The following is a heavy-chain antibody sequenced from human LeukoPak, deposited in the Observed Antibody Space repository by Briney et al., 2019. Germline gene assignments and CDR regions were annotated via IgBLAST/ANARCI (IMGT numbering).Heavy chain of an antibody. D-gene: IGHD5-18*01. CDR1: GFSYTNSA. V-gene: IGHV1-58*01. J-gene: IGHJ3*02. Sequence: SVKVSCKASGFSYTNSAVQWVRQARGQRLEWIGWIVVGSGNTIYVQKFQERVTITRDMSTSTAYMELSSLRSEDTAVYYCAAAYIGGAMVTNAFDIWGQGTMVTVSS. CDR2: IVVGSGNT. CDR3: AAAYIGGAMVTNAFDI.